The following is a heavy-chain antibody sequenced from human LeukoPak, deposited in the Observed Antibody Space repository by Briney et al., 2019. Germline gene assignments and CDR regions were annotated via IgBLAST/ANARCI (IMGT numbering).Heavy chain of an antibody. CDR3: ARALGYCSGGSCTRGYNWFDP. CDR2: IYYGGST. Sequence: PSETLSLTCTVSGGSISSSDYYWGWIRQPPGKGLEWIGSIYYGGSTYYNPSLKSRVTISVDTSMNQFSLKLSFVTTADTAVYYCARALGYCSGGSCTRGYNWFDPWGQGALVTVPS. D-gene: IGHD2-15*01. V-gene: IGHV4-39*01. CDR1: GGSISSSDYY. J-gene: IGHJ5*02.